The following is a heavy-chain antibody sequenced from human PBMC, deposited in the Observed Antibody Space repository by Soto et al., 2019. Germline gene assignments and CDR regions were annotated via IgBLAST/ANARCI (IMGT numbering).Heavy chain of an antibody. J-gene: IGHJ4*02. CDR3: ARGGGDHDGRDY. CDR1: GGTFSIYA. V-gene: IGHV1-69*12. Sequence: QVQLVQSGPEVKKPGSSVKVSCRASGGTFSIYAISWVRQAPGQGLEWMGGIIPISGSTNYAQKFQGRVTITANESTTTAYMELTSLRSEDTAVYYCARGGGDHDGRDYWGQGTLVTVSS. D-gene: IGHD3-10*01. CDR2: IIPISGST.